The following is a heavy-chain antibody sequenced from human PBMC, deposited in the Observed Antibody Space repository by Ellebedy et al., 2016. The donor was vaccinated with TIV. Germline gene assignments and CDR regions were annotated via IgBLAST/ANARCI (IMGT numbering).Heavy chain of an antibody. CDR1: GYTFTSYY. V-gene: IGHV1-2*04. D-gene: IGHD1-26*01. CDR3: ARDGGSYSDFDY. CDR2: ITPNSGRT. Sequence: AASVKVSCKASGYTFTSYYMHWVRQAPGQGLEWMGWITPNSGRTKYAQKFQGWVTMTRDTSISTAYMELSRLRSDDTAVYYCARDGGSYSDFDYWGQGTLVTVSS. J-gene: IGHJ4*02.